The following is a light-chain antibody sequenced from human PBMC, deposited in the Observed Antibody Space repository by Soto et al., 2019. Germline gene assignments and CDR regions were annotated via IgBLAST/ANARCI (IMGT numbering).Light chain of an antibody. CDR1: SSDVGNYNY. V-gene: IGLV2-14*01. CDR2: DVT. Sequence: QSALTQPASVSGSPGQSITISCTGTSSDVGNYNYVSWYQQHPGKAPKLMIYDVTNRPSGVSNRFSGSKSGNTASLTISGIQAEDEADYYCSSYTSSSTVVFGGGTKLTVL. CDR3: SSYTSSSTVV. J-gene: IGLJ2*01.